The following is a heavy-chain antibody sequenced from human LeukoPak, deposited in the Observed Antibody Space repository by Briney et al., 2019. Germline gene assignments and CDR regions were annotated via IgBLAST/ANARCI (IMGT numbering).Heavy chain of an antibody. V-gene: IGHV3-33*08. CDR1: GFTFSSYG. Sequence: GGSLRLSCAASGFTFSSYGMHWVRQAPGKGLEWVAVIWYDGSNKYYADSVKGRFTISRDNSKNTLYLQMNSLRAEDTAVYYCARDTAFSVLRYFDWLLTPAHIDYWGQGTLVTVSS. J-gene: IGHJ4*02. CDR2: IWYDGSNK. D-gene: IGHD3-9*01. CDR3: ARDTAFSVLRYFDWLLTPAHIDY.